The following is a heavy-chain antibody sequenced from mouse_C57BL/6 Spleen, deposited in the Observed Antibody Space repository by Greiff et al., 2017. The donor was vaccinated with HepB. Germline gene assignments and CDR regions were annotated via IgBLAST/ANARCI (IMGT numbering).Heavy chain of an antibody. J-gene: IGHJ2*01. CDR1: GFTFSSYA. V-gene: IGHV5-4*01. Sequence: EVKLVESGGGLVKPGGSLKLSCAASGFTFSSYAMSWVRQTPEKRLEWVATISDGGSYTYYPDNVKGRFTISRDNAKNNLYLQMSHLKSEDTAMYYCARDRLLFYFDYWGQGTTLTVSS. CDR2: ISDGGSYT. D-gene: IGHD3-2*02. CDR3: ARDRLLFYFDY.